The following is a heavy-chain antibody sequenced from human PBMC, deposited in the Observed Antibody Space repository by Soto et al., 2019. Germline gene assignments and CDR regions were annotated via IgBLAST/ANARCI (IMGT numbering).Heavy chain of an antibody. V-gene: IGHV4-30-2*01. CDR3: ARDSYGDYVGWYFDL. CDR2: IYHSGST. Sequence: QLQLQESGSGLVKPSQTLSLTCAVSGGSISSGGYSWSWIRQPPGKGLEWIGYIYHSGSTYYNPSLKSRVTISVDRSKNQFSLKLSSVTAADTAVYYCARDSYGDYVGWYFDLWGRGTLVTVSS. J-gene: IGHJ2*01. CDR1: GGSISSGGYS. D-gene: IGHD4-17*01.